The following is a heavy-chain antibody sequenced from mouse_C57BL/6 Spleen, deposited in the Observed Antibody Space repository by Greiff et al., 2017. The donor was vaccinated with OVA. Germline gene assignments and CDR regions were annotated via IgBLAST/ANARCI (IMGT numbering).Heavy chain of an antibody. CDR3: ARSSIYDGYYGGFFAY. Sequence: QVQLQQSGAELARPGASVKMSCKASGYTFTSYTMHWVKQRPGQGLEWIGYINPSSGYTKYNQKFKDKATLTADKSSSTAYMQLSSLTSEDSAVYYCARSSIYDGYYGGFFAYWGQGTLVTVSA. CDR2: INPSSGYT. V-gene: IGHV1-4*01. D-gene: IGHD2-3*01. J-gene: IGHJ3*01. CDR1: GYTFTSYT.